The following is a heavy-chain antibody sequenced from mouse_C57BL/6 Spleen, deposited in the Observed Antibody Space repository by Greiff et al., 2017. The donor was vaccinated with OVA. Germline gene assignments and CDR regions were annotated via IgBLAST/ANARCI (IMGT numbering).Heavy chain of an antibody. CDR2: LDPENGDT. CDR1: GFNIKDDY. D-gene: IGHD2-2*01. Sequence: EVKLVESGAELVRPGASVKLSCTASGFNIKDDYMHWVKQRPEQGLAWIGWLDPENGDTAYASKFQGKATITAYTSSNTAYLQLSSLTSEDTAVYYCTTGWGYDGGYAMDYWGQGTSVTVSS. J-gene: IGHJ4*01. V-gene: IGHV14-4*01. CDR3: TTGWGYDGGYAMDY.